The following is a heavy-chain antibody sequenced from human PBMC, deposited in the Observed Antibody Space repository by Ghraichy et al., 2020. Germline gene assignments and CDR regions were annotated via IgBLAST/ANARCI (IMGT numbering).Heavy chain of an antibody. CDR3: ARGGIGSTKTSYNWFDP. Sequence: SETLSLTCAVYGGSFSGYYWSWIRQPPGKGLEWIGEINHSGSTNYNPSLKSRVTISVDTSKNQFSLKLSSVTAADTAVYYCARGGIGSTKTSYNWFDPWGQGTLVTVSS. J-gene: IGHJ5*02. D-gene: IGHD2-21*01. V-gene: IGHV4-34*01. CDR1: GGSFSGYY. CDR2: INHSGST.